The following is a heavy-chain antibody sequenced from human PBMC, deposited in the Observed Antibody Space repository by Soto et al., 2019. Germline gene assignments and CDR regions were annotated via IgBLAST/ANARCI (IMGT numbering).Heavy chain of an antibody. CDR1: GDSVSSGSYY. J-gene: IGHJ3*02. CDR3: ARAPDGYNYDDALDI. D-gene: IGHD5-12*01. CDR2: ISYTGST. Sequence: TSETLSLTCTVSGDSVSSGSYYWTWIRQPPGKGLEWIGYISYTGSTNYNPSRQSRVTISEDTSKKQSSLKLTSVTAADSALYFCARAPDGYNYDDALDIWGQGTMVT. V-gene: IGHV4-61*01.